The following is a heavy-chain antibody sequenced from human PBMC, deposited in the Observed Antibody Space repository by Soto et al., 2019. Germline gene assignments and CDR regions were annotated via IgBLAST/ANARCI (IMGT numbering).Heavy chain of an antibody. CDR3: ARYSYGFFSWARKENWFDP. V-gene: IGHV4-30-4*01. CDR2: IYYSGST. J-gene: IGHJ5*02. Sequence: SETLSLTCTVSGGSISSGDYYRSWIRQPPGKGLEWIGYIYYSGSTYYNPSLKSRVTISVDTSKNQFSLKLSSVTAADTAVYYCARYSYGFFSWARKENWFDPWGQGTLVTVSS. D-gene: IGHD5-18*01. CDR1: GGSISSGDYY.